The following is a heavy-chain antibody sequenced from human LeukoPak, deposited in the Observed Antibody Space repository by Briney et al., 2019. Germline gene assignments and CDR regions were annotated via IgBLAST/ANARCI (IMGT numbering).Heavy chain of an antibody. CDR2: ISGSGGST. D-gene: IGHD3-16*01. CDR1: GFTFSSYA. V-gene: IGHV3-23*01. CDR3: AKECGGLAALGPKFDY. J-gene: IGHJ4*02. Sequence: GGSLRLSCAASGFTFSSYAMSWVRQAPGKGLEWVSAISGSGGSTYYADSVKGRFTISRDNSKNTLYLQMNSLRAEDTAVYYCAKECGGLAALGPKFDYWGQGTLVTVSS.